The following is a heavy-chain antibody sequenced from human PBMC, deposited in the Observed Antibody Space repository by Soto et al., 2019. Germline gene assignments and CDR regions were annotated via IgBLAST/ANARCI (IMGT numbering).Heavy chain of an antibody. V-gene: IGHV1-18*01. J-gene: IGHJ3*02. D-gene: IGHD3-3*01. CDR2: ISPFNGNT. Sequence: QLQLVQSGAEVKKPGASVKVSCKTSGYIFTSYGINWVRQAPGQGLEWMGWISPFNGNTKFAQKFQGRVNMTTDTSTSKAYLERRSLRSDDTAIYFCARDFWSQLLVPGPPRPGGSSSKRCGFDIWGQGTMVTVSS. CDR1: GYIFTSYG. CDR3: ARDFWSQLLVPGPPRPGGSSSKRCGFDI.